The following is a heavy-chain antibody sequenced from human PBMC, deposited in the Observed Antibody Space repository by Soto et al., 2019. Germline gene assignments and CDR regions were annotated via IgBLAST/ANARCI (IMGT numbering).Heavy chain of an antibody. Sequence: GGSLRLSCAASGFSFSNYCMNWVRQVPGKGLEWVSHISSTSTTIYYADSVKGRFTISRDNAKNSLYLQMNSLRAEDTAVYYCARDLRLKNSAFDIWGQGTMVTVSS. CDR3: ARDLRLKNSAFDI. CDR2: ISSTSTTI. V-gene: IGHV3-48*01. CDR1: GFSFSNYC. J-gene: IGHJ3*02. D-gene: IGHD2-8*01.